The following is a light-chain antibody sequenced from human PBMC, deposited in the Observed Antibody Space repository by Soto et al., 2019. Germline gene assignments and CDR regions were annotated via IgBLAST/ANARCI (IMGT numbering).Light chain of an antibody. J-gene: IGKJ1*01. CDR2: GAS. Sequence: EIVMTQSPATLSVSPGERATLSCRASLRVSNNLAWYQQKPGQAPRLLIYGASTRATGIPARFSGSGSGTEFTLTISSLQSEDFAVYYCQHYSNWPPWAFGQGTKVEVK. CDR3: QHYSNWPPWA. CDR1: LRVSNN. V-gene: IGKV3-15*01.